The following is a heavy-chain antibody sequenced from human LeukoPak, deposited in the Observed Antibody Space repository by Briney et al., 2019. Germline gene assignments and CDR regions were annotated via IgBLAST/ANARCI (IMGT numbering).Heavy chain of an antibody. Sequence: PGGSLRLSCAASGFTFSSYWMHWVRQAPGKGLVWVSRLNTDGSSTIYADSVKGRFTISRDNAKNTLYLQMNSLRAEDTAVYYCARCPDRAYYYYHMDVWGKGTTVTVSS. V-gene: IGHV3-74*01. CDR3: ARCPDRAYYYYHMDV. D-gene: IGHD1-14*01. CDR2: LNTDGSST. J-gene: IGHJ6*03. CDR1: GFTFSSYW.